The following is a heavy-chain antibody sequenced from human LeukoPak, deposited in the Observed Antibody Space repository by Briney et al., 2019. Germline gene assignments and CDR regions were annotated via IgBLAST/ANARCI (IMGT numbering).Heavy chain of an antibody. CDR2: ISGYNGNT. J-gene: IGHJ4*02. V-gene: IGHV1-18*01. Sequence: ASVKVSCKVSGYTFSTYGISWVRQAPGQGLEWMGWISGYNGNTNYAQKFQGRVSMTTDTSTSTAYMELRSLRYDDTAVYYCARDDVGAIDYWGQGTLVTVSS. D-gene: IGHD1-26*01. CDR3: ARDDVGAIDY. CDR1: GYTFSTYG.